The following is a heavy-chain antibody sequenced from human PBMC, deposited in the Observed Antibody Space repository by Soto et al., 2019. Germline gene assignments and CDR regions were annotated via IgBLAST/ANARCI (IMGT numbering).Heavy chain of an antibody. CDR3: AFGLVPRFGDQLGNY. J-gene: IGHJ4*02. D-gene: IGHD2-2*01. Sequence: ASVKVSCKASGYTFTSYGISWVRQAPGQGLEWMGWISAYNGNTNYAQKLQGRVTMTTDTSTSTAYMELRSLRSDDTAGYYCAFGLVPRFGDQLGNYPGPGPLVNVSS. CDR2: ISAYNGNT. V-gene: IGHV1-18*01. CDR1: GYTFTSYG.